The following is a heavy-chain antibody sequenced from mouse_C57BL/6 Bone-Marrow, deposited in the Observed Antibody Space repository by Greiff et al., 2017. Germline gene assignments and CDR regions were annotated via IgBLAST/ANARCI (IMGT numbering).Heavy chain of an antibody. CDR1: EYEFPSHD. Sequence: EVKLVESGGGLVQPGESLKLSCESNEYEFPSHDMSWVRKTPEKRLELVAAINSDGGSTYYPDTMGRRFIISRDNTKKTLYLHMSSLRSEDTALYYCARPDGNYPDGYWGQGTTLTVSS. CDR2: INSDGGST. CDR3: ARPDGNYPDGY. J-gene: IGHJ2*01. D-gene: IGHD2-1*01. V-gene: IGHV5-2*01.